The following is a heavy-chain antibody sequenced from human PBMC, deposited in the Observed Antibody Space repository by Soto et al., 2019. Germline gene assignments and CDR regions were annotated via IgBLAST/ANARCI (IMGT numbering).Heavy chain of an antibody. CDR1: GFTFSSYA. CDR3: AKAENYDFWSGYKFDY. CDR2: ISGSGGST. Sequence: GGSLRLSCAASGFTFSSYAMSWVRQAPGKGLEWVSAISGSGGSTYYADSVKGRFTISRDNSKNTLYLQMNSLRAEDTAVYYCAKAENYDFWSGYKFDYWGQGTLVTVSS. D-gene: IGHD3-3*01. V-gene: IGHV3-23*01. J-gene: IGHJ4*02.